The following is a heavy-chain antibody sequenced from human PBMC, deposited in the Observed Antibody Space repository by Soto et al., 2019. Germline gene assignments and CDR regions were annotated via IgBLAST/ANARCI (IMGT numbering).Heavy chain of an antibody. J-gene: IGHJ4*02. CDR1: GGSFSGYY. V-gene: IGHV4-34*01. Sequence: ETLSLTCAVYGGSFSGYYWSWIRQPPGKGLEWIGEINHSGSTNYNPSLKSRVTISVDTSKNQFSLKLSSVTAADTAVYYCARGYSNYEYYFDYWGQGTLVTVSS. CDR2: INHSGST. CDR3: ARGYSNYEYYFDY. D-gene: IGHD4-4*01.